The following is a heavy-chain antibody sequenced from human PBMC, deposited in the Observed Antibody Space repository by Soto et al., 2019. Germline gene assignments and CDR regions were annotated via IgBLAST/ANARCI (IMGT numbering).Heavy chain of an antibody. CDR2: IDPSDSYT. CDR1: GYSFTSYW. Sequence: GESLNISCKGSGYSFTSYWSRWVRQRPGKGLEWVRSIDPSDSYTNYSPSVQGHVTISADKSISTAYLQWSSLKASDTAMYYCARLGYCSGGSCYRSLYYYYGMDVWGQGTTVTVSS. CDR3: ARLGYCSGGSCYRSLYYYYGMDV. D-gene: IGHD2-15*01. J-gene: IGHJ6*02. V-gene: IGHV5-10-1*01.